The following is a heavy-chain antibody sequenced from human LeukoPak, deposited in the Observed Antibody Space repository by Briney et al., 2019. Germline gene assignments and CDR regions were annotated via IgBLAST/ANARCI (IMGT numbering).Heavy chain of an antibody. D-gene: IGHD5-12*01. J-gene: IGHJ4*02. CDR3: ARLSGYDLAY. CDR1: GFTFSSYS. Sequence: GGSLRLSCAASGFTFSSYSMNWVRQAPGKGLEWVSSISSSSSYIYYAGSVKGRFTISRDNAKNSLYLQMNSLRAEDTAVYYCARLSGYDLAYWGQGTLVTVSS. V-gene: IGHV3-21*01. CDR2: ISSSSSYI.